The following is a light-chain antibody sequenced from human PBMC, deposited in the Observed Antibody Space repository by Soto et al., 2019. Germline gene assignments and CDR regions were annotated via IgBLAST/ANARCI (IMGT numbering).Light chain of an antibody. J-gene: IGLJ3*02. CDR1: SGHNSYA. CDR2: LNSDCSH. Sequence: QLVLTQPPSASASLGASVKLTCTLSSGHNSYAIACHQQQPEKGPRYLMKLNSDCSHSKGDGIPDRFSGSSSGAERYLTISSLQSEYEADYYCQTWSTDIRVFGGGTKLTVL. CDR3: QTWSTDIRV. V-gene: IGLV4-69*01.